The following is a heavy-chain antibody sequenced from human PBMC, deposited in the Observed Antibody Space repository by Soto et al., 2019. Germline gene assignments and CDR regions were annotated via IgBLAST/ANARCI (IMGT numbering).Heavy chain of an antibody. D-gene: IGHD5-18*01. CDR1: GGTFGTYT. CDR3: ARDTTY. J-gene: IGHJ4*02. CDR2: IIPYLDIT. Sequence: QVKLVQSGAEVKKPGSSVKVSCKASGGTFGTYTISWVRQAPGQGLEWMGRIIPYLDITDYAQKFQGRFTIAADKSKTTAYMELNSLRSEDTAVYFCARDTTYWGQGTLVTVSS. V-gene: IGHV1-69*02.